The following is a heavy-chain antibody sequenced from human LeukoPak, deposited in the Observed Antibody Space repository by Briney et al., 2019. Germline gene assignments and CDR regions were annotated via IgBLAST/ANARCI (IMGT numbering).Heavy chain of an antibody. J-gene: IGHJ6*03. CDR1: GGSISSSSYY. D-gene: IGHD1-26*01. CDR2: IYYSGST. V-gene: IGHV4-39*01. CDR3: ARTAFGGTFPYYYYYMDV. Sequence: PSETLSLTCTVSGGSISSSSYYWGWIRQPPGKGLEWFGSIYYSGSTYYNPSLKSRVTISVDTSKNQFFLKLSSVTAADTAVYYCARTAFGGTFPYYYYYMDVWGKGTTVTVSS.